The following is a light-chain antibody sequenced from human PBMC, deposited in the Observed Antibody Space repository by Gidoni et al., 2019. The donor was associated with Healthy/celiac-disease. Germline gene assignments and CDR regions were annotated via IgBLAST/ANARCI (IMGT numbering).Light chain of an antibody. CDR1: QSISSW. V-gene: IGKV1-5*01. J-gene: IGKJ4*01. CDR3: QQYNSYSLT. Sequence: DIQMTQSPSTLSASVGERVTITGRASQSISSWLAWYQQKPGKAPKLLIYDVSSLESGVPSRFSGSGSGTEFTLTISSLQPDYFATYYCQQYNSYSLTFGGGTKVEIK. CDR2: DVS.